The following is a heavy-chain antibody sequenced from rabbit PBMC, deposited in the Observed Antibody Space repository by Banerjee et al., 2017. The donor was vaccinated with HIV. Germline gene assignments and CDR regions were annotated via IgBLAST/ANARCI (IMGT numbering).Heavy chain of an antibody. CDR3: ARMGYPGYGGGAFDL. J-gene: IGHJ4*01. V-gene: IGHV1S45*01. CDR1: GIDFSSSYY. Sequence: QQQLEESGGGLVKPGGTLTLTCKASGIDFSSSYYMCWVRQAPGKGLEWIGCIYAGNGGTYYASWAKGRFTISKTSSTTVTLQMTSLTAADTATYFCARMGYPGYGGGAFDLWGPGTLVTVS. D-gene: IGHD7-1*01. CDR2: IYAGNGGT.